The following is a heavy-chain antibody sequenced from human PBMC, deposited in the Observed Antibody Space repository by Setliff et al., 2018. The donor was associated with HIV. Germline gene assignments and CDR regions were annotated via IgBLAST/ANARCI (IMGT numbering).Heavy chain of an antibody. D-gene: IGHD3-3*01. CDR3: AADNYNCNSFDS. J-gene: IGHJ4*02. Sequence: ASVKVSCKASGYTFTGYFIHWVRQAPGQGFEWMGWINPNTGNTHYPPSFQGRVTMTRDTSTTTAYMELSSLRSDDTAVYYCAADNYNCNSFDSWGQGSVVTVS. CDR2: INPNTGNT. CDR1: GYTFTGYF. V-gene: IGHV1-2*02.